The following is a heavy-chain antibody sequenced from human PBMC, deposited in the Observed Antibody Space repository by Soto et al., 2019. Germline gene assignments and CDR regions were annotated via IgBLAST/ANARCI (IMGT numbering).Heavy chain of an antibody. CDR2: IIPIFGTA. V-gene: IGHV1-69*13. D-gene: IGHD3-22*01. CDR3: ARSSITMIVVVICEHHDAFDI. CDR1: GGTFSSYA. Sequence: SVKVSCKASGGTFSSYAISWVRQAPGQGLEWMGGIIPIFGTANYAQKFQGRVTITADESTSTAYMELSSLRSEDTAVYYCARSSITMIVVVICEHHDAFDIWGQGTMVTISS. J-gene: IGHJ3*02.